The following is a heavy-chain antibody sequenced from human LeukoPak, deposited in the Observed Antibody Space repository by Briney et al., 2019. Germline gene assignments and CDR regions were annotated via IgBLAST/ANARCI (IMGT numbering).Heavy chain of an antibody. CDR3: ARAGLYNWNYEGTAYFDY. CDR1: GFTFSAYA. Sequence: GGSLRLSCEASGFTFSAYAMGWVRQAPGKGLEWVSSINGRGTGTYYAESVKGRFTISRDNAKNSLYLQMNSPRAEDTALYYCARAGLYNWNYEGTAYFDYWGQGTLVTVSS. CDR2: INGRGTGT. V-gene: IGHV3-23*01. J-gene: IGHJ4*02. D-gene: IGHD1-7*01.